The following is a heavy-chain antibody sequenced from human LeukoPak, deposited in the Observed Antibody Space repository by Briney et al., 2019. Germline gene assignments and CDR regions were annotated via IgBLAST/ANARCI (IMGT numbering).Heavy chain of an antibody. Sequence: SETLSLTCTVSGGSISSRSYYWGWIRQPPGKGLEWIGSIYYSGSTYYNPSLKSRVTISVDTSKNQFSLKLSSVTAADTAVYYCARLRYIRSGWQKYYFDYWGQGTLVTVSS. CDR2: IYYSGST. CDR3: ARLRYIRSGWQKYYFDY. V-gene: IGHV4-39*01. J-gene: IGHJ4*02. D-gene: IGHD6-19*01. CDR1: GGSISSRSYY.